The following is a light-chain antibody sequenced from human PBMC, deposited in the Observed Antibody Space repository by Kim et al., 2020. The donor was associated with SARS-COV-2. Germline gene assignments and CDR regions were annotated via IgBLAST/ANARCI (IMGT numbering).Light chain of an antibody. V-gene: IGKV1-33*01. CDR3: QQYDNLPYT. J-gene: IGKJ2*01. Sequence: DIQMTQSPSSLSASVGDRVTIACQASQDISDFLNWYQHKPGKAPKLLIYDASNLESGVPSRFSGSGSGTDFTFTISSLQPEDIATYYCQQYDNLPYTFGQGTKLEI. CDR1: QDISDF. CDR2: DAS.